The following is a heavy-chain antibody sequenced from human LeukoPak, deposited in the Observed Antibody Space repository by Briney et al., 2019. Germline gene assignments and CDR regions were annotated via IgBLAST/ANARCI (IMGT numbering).Heavy chain of an antibody. CDR2: ISSTSSYK. CDR3: ARVLVGATGPFDY. CDR1: GFTFNNYG. D-gene: IGHD1-26*01. Sequence: GGSLRLSCAASGFTFNNYGMHWVRQAPGKGLEWVSCISSTSSYKYYADSVKGRFTISRDNAKNSLYLQMNSLRAEDTAVYYCARVLVGATGPFDYWGQGTLVTVSS. J-gene: IGHJ4*02. V-gene: IGHV3-21*01.